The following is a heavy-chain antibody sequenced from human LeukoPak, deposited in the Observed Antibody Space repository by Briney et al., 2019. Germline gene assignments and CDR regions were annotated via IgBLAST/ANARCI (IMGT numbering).Heavy chain of an antibody. CDR2: IYYSGST. D-gene: IGHD6-13*01. J-gene: IGHJ4*02. V-gene: IGHV4-59*08. CDR1: GGSISSYY. Sequence: SETLSLTCTVSGGSISSYYWSWIRQPPGKGLEWIGYIYYSGSTNYNPSLKSRVTISVDTSKNQFSLKLSSVTAADTAVYYCARVREATIAPFFDYWGQGILVTVSS. CDR3: ARVREATIAPFFDY.